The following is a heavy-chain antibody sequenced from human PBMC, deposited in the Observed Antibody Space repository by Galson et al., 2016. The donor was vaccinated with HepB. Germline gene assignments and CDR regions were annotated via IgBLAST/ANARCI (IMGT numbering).Heavy chain of an antibody. D-gene: IGHD2-2*01. J-gene: IGHJ4*02. CDR2: IYWDDDK. V-gene: IGHV2-5*02. CDR3: AHRRDTSSHGRSYFHY. Sequence: PALVKPTQTLTLTCTFSGFSLSTDGVGVGWIRQPPGKALEWLALIYWDDDKRYSPSLKNRLTVTKATSKNRVVLTLTNMDPVDTATYYCAHRRDTSSHGRSYFHYWGQGTLVTVSS. CDR1: GFSLSTDGVG.